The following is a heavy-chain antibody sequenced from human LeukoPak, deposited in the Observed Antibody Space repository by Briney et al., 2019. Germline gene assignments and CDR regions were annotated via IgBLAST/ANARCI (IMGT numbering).Heavy chain of an antibody. CDR3: TWMATIFTVDY. CDR2: IRNDRIT. J-gene: IGHJ4*02. CDR1: GLTFSDAW. Sequence: GGSLRLSCVLSGLTFSDAWMSWVRQAPGKGLEWVGRIRNDRITDYAAPVQGRFSISRDNSKNTFYLQMNSLRTEDTGMHFCTWMATIFTVDYWGQGTLVTVSS. V-gene: IGHV3-15*01. D-gene: IGHD5-12*01.